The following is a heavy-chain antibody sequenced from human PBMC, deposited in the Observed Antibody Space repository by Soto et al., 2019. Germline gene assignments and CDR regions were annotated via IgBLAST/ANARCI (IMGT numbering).Heavy chain of an antibody. CDR1: GGSISSYY. Sequence: SETLSLTCTVSGGSISSYYWSWIRRPPGKGLEWIGYIYYSGSTNYNPSLKSRVTISVDTPKNQFSLKLSSVTAADTAVYYRARGNAGGGYYYYGMDVWGQGTTVTVSS. CDR2: IYYSGST. V-gene: IGHV4-59*01. J-gene: IGHJ6*02. CDR3: ARGNAGGGYYYYGMDV. D-gene: IGHD3-16*01.